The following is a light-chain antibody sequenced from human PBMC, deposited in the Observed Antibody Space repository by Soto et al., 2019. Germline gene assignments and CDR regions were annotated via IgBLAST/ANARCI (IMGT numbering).Light chain of an antibody. Sequence: EIVLTQSPGTLSLSPGERATLSCRASQSVSSSYLAWYQQKPGQAPRLLIYGASSRAIGIPDRFSGSGSGTDFILTISRLEPEDFAVYYCQQYGSSPPVTFGGGTKVEIK. V-gene: IGKV3-20*01. J-gene: IGKJ4*01. CDR3: QQYGSSPPVT. CDR1: QSVSSSY. CDR2: GAS.